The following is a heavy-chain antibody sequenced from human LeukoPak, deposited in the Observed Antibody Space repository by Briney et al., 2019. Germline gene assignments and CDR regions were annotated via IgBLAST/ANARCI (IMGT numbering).Heavy chain of an antibody. CDR3: ARGGDIVATYQYYFDY. D-gene: IGHD5-12*01. V-gene: IGHV4-34*01. CDR1: GGSFSGYY. Sequence: HPPETLSLTCAVYGGSFSGYYWSWIRQPPGKGLEWIGEINHSGSTNYNPSLKSRVTISVDTSKNQFSLKLSSVTAADTAVYYCARGGDIVATYQYYFDYWGQGTLVTVSS. J-gene: IGHJ4*02. CDR2: INHSGST.